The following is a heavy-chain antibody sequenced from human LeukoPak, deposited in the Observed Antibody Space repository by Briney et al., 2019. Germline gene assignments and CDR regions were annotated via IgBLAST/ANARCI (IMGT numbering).Heavy chain of an antibody. Sequence: GGSLRLSCAASGFTLSSYSMNWVRQAPGKGLEWVSYINSNSDTVHYSNSVEGRFTISRDNAKDSLYLQMNSLRAEDTAMYYCARDTRGESDYWGHGTLVTVSS. J-gene: IGHJ4*01. D-gene: IGHD2-2*01. CDR2: INSNSDTV. CDR1: GFTLSSYS. CDR3: ARDTRGESDY. V-gene: IGHV3-48*04.